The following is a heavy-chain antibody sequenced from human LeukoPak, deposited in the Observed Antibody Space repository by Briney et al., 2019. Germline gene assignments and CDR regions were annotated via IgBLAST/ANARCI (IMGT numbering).Heavy chain of an antibody. J-gene: IGHJ5*02. CDR1: GYTFTSYA. CDR2: INTNTGNP. CDR3: ARSYPDIVVYSWFDP. V-gene: IGHV7-4-1*02. D-gene: IGHD2-2*01. Sequence: ASVKVSCKASGYTFTSYAMNWVRQAPGQGLEWMGWINTNTGNPTYAQGFTGRFVFSLDTSVSTAYLQISSLKAEDTAVYYCARSYPDIVVYSWFDPWGQGTLVTVSS.